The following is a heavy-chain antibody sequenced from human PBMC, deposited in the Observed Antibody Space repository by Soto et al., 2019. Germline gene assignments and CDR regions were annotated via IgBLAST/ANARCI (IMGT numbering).Heavy chain of an antibody. CDR3: ASIPRGYFYGAGGE. J-gene: IGHJ4*02. Sequence: PXATLSLNCTVSGGSISTYYWSWIRQSPGKGLEWIGYDYYGGSANYNPSLTNRVTISVDTSKNQFSLKLSSVTAADTAVYYCASIPRGYFYGAGGEWGQGTLVTVSS. CDR1: GGSISTYY. D-gene: IGHD5-18*01. CDR2: DYYGGSA. V-gene: IGHV4-59*01.